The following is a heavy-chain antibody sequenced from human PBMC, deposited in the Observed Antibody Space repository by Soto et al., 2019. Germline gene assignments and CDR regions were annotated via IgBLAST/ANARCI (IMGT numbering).Heavy chain of an antibody. CDR1: GGSISSGGYY. V-gene: IGHV4-31*03. J-gene: IGHJ5*02. D-gene: IGHD3-22*01. CDR2: IYDSGST. CDR3: ARGGRFYYNNWFDP. Sequence: QVQLQESGPGLVKPSQTLSLTCSVSGGSISSGGYYWTWIRQHPGKGLEWIGYIYDSGSTYYNPSLESRVAISVDTSKNQFSLKLSSVTAADTAVYYCARGGRFYYNNWFDPWGQGTLVTVSS.